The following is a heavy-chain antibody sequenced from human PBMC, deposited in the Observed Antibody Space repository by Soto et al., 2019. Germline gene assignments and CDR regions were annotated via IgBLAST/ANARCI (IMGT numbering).Heavy chain of an antibody. CDR3: ARVLSGYNDY. Sequence: QVQLVQSGAEVKKPGASVKVSCKASGYTFSNYFMHWVRRAPGQGLEWMGIINPSGTSARYPQRFQGRVTMTRDTSTSTDYLEVSSLRSEYTAVYYCARVLSGYNDYWGQGTLVTVSS. D-gene: IGHD3-22*01. J-gene: IGHJ4*02. CDR1: GYTFSNYF. V-gene: IGHV1-46*01. CDR2: INPSGTSA.